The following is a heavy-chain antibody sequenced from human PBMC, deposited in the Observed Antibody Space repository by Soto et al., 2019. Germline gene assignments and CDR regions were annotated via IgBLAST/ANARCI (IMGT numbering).Heavy chain of an antibody. D-gene: IGHD1-26*01. Sequence: QTLSLTCSFSSGSISSGGYALSFIRQPPWKGLEWIGYIFHSGSTYYNPSLKSRVTISVDGSKNHFSLELSSVTAADTAVYYCARDPARGGGSYLGYFDYWGQGTPVTVSS. CDR1: SGSISSGGYA. V-gene: IGHV4-30-2*01. J-gene: IGHJ4*02. CDR2: IFHSGST. CDR3: ARDPARGGGSYLGYFDY.